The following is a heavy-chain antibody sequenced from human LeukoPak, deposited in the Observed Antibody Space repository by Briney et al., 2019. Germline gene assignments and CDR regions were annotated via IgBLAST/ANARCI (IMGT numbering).Heavy chain of an antibody. D-gene: IGHD4-23*01. J-gene: IGHJ3*02. CDR2: IWYDGSNK. CDR1: GFTFSNYG. V-gene: IGHV3-33*01. CDR3: ARDGGYGGNPNDAFDM. Sequence: GRSLTPSCAASGFTFSNYGMHWVRQAPGKGLEWVAIIWYDGSNKYYADSVKRPFTISRDNSKNTLYLQMNSLRAEDTAVYYCARDGGYGGNPNDAFDMWGQGTMVTVSS.